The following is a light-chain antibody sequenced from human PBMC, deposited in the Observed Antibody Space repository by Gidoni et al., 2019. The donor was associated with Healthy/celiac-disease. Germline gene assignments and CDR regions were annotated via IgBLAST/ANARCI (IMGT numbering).Light chain of an antibody. V-gene: IGLV3-1*01. CDR1: KLGDKY. CDR3: QAWDSSTVV. CDR2: QDS. Sequence: SYELTQPPSVSVSPGQTASITCPGDKLGDKYACWYQQKPGQSPVLVLYQDSKRPSGIPERFSGSNSGNTATLTISGTQGMDEADYYCQAWDSSTVVFGGGTKLTVL. J-gene: IGLJ2*01.